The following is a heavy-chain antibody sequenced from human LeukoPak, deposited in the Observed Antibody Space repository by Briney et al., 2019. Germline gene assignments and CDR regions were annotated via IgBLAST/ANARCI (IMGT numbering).Heavy chain of an antibody. V-gene: IGHV4-61*02. D-gene: IGHD6-25*01. Sequence: SETLSLTCTVSGGSISSSSYYWSWIRQPAGKGLEWIGRIYTSGSTNYNPSLKSRVTMSVDTSKNQFSLKLSSVTAADTAVYYCARDGFPAFFDYWGQGTLVTVSS. J-gene: IGHJ4*02. CDR2: IYTSGST. CDR1: GGSISSSSYY. CDR3: ARDGFPAFFDY.